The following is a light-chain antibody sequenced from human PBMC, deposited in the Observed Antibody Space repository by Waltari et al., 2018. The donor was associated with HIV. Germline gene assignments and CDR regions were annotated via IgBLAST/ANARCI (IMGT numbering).Light chain of an antibody. J-gene: IGLJ1*01. Sequence: QSALTQPASVSGSPGQSITISCTGTNSDIGGHNPVAWYQQHPGKAPKLIIYDVSNRPAGVSDRFSGSKSGNTASLTISGLQAEDEADYYCKSSTTRSTPCVFGSGTKVTVL. CDR2: DVS. CDR1: NSDIGGHNP. V-gene: IGLV2-14*01. CDR3: KSSTTRSTPCV.